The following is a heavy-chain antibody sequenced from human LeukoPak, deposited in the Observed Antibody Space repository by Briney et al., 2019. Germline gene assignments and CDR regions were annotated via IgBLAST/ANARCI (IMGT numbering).Heavy chain of an antibody. V-gene: IGHV3-66*01. CDR2: LYSGGST. CDR1: GFSVSNNY. CDR3: ARGWELDP. J-gene: IGHJ5*02. D-gene: IGHD1-26*01. Sequence: GGSLRLSCAASGFSVSNNYLSWVRQAPGKGLEWVSVLYSGGSTYYADSVKGRFTISRDNAKNSLYLQMNSLRVEDTAVYYCARGWELDPWGQGTLVTVSS.